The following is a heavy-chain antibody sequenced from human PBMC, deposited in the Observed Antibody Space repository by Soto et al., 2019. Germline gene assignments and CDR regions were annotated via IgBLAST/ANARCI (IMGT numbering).Heavy chain of an antibody. J-gene: IGHJ6*02. Sequence: EVQLVETGGGLIQPGGSLRLSCLASGFSVTTNYIIWVRQPPGKGLEWVSTTFTGGSTHYADSVKGRFSISRDNSKNTVYLQMNNLRVSDTTVYYCAAKPPCPDHGWGFGMDVWGQGTTVSVSS. CDR2: TFTGGST. D-gene: IGHD3-16*01. CDR3: AAKPPCPDHGWGFGMDV. V-gene: IGHV3-53*02. CDR1: GFSVTTNY.